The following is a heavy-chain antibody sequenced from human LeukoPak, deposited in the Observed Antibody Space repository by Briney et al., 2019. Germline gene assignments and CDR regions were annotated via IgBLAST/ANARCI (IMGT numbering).Heavy chain of an antibody. J-gene: IGHJ4*02. V-gene: IGHV4-61*02. D-gene: IGHD1-7*01. CDR2: IYTSGST. Sequence: SQTLSLTCTVSGGSITSGSYYWSWIRQPAGKGLEWIGRIYTSGSTDYNPSLKSRVTISVDTSKNQFSLKLTSVTAADTAVYYCASGYNWNYILGHWGQGTLVTVSS. CDR1: GGSITSGSYY. CDR3: ASGYNWNYILGH.